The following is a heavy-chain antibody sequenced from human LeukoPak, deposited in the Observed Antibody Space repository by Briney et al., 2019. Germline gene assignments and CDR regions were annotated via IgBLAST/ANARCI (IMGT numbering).Heavy chain of an antibody. CDR2: IHSSGST. V-gene: IGHV4-4*07. CDR1: GGSISYYY. CDR3: ARDPHGGSGWYDY. Sequence: PSETLSLTCTVSGGSISYYYWTWIRQPAGKGLEWIGRIHSSGSTNYNPSLKSRVTMSVDTSKNQFSLRLSSVTAADTAVYYCARDPHGGSGWYDYWGQGILVTVSS. J-gene: IGHJ4*02. D-gene: IGHD6-19*01.